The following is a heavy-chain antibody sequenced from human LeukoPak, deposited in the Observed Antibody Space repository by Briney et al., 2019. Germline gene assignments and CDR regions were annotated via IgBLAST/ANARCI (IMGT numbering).Heavy chain of an antibody. Sequence: GGSLRLSCAAVGFTFSSYAMSWVRQSPARGLEWVSSIKGGGDTFYADSVKGRFTLSRDDSRNTVFLQLSNLRVEDTAIYYCAKANWVSNADAVWWGQGTVVTVSS. CDR3: AKANWVSNADAVW. CDR2: IKGGGDT. V-gene: IGHV3-23*01. J-gene: IGHJ4*02. CDR1: GFTFSSYA. D-gene: IGHD1-1*01.